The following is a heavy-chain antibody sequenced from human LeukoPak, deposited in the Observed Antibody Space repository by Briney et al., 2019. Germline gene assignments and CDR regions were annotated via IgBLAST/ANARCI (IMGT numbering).Heavy chain of an antibody. CDR1: GGSISSYY. CDR3: AIGLWEHRFDY. V-gene: IGHV4-59*08. J-gene: IGHJ4*02. CDR2: IYYSGRT. Sequence: SETLSLTCSVSGGSISSYYWSWIRQPPGKGLEWIGYIYYSGRTNYNPSLKSRVTISGDTSKNQFSLKLSSVTAADTAVYYCAIGLWEHRFDYWGQGTLVTVSS. D-gene: IGHD4/OR15-4a*01.